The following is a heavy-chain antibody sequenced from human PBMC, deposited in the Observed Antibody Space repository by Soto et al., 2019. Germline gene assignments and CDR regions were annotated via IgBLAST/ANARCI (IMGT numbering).Heavy chain of an antibody. J-gene: IGHJ6*02. CDR3: ARGSGWYSGYGMDV. Sequence: QVQLQQWGAGLLKPSETLSLTCAVYGGSFSGYYWRWIRQPPGTRLEWIGEINHSGSTNYNPPPKSRVTITVDTSKNQFSRKLSSVTAADTAMYYCARGSGWYSGYGMDVWGQGTTVTVSS. CDR2: INHSGST. V-gene: IGHV4-34*01. CDR1: GGSFSGYY. D-gene: IGHD6-19*01.